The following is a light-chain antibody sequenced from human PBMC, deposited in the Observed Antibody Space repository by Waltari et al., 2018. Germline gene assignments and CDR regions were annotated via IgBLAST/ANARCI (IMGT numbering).Light chain of an antibody. V-gene: IGKV1-5*03. CDR3: QQYYTHLFK. CDR2: KAS. J-gene: IGKJ3*01. CDR1: QSISSW. Sequence: DIHITQSPSTLSASVGDRVTITCRASQSISSWLAWYQQKPGKAPKFLIYKASSLETGVPSRFSGSGAGTEFTLTISSLQPDDVATYYCQQYYTHLFKFGPGTKVDIK.